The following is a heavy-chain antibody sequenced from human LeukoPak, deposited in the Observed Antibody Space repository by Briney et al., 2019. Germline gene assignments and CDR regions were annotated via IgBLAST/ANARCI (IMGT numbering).Heavy chain of an antibody. D-gene: IGHD2-2*01. CDR3: AKVYTSSWPLDY. V-gene: IGHV3-48*01. J-gene: IGHJ4*02. Sequence: GGSLRLSCAASGFTFSSYSMNWVRQAPGKGLKWVSYISSSNSTIYYADSVKGRFTISRDKSQNTLYLQMNSLRTEDTAVYYCAKVYTSSWPLDYWGQGTPVTVSS. CDR1: GFTFSSYS. CDR2: ISSSNSTI.